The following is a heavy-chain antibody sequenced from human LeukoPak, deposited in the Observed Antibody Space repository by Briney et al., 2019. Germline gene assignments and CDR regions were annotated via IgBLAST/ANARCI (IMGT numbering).Heavy chain of an antibody. V-gene: IGHV3-7*03. CDR3: ARGGGLDV. Sequence: GGSLRLSCAASGFTFSSYWMNWARQAPGKGLEWVASINHNGNVNYYVDSVKGRFTITRDNAKNSLYLQMSNLRAEDTAVHFCARGGGLDVWGQGATVTVSS. CDR1: GFTFSSYW. CDR2: INHNGNVN. D-gene: IGHD3-16*01. J-gene: IGHJ6*02.